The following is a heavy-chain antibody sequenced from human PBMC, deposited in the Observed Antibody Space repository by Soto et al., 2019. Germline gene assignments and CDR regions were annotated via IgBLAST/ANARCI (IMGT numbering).Heavy chain of an antibody. CDR3: VRRDGYNLAY. CDR1: GFNFISYH. J-gene: IGHJ4*02. Sequence: GGSLRLSCAASGFNFISYHMTWVRQSPGRGLEWVSTVTSSGDGKYYADAVKSRFTISRDNSKNTLFLQINTVRADDTAVYYCVRRDGYNLAYWGQGAMVTVYS. D-gene: IGHD5-12*01. CDR2: VTSSGDGK. V-gene: IGHV3-23*01.